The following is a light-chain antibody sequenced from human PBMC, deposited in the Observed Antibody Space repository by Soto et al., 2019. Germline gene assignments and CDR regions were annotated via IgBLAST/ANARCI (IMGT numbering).Light chain of an antibody. V-gene: IGKV1-8*01. J-gene: IGKJ1*01. CDR2: GAS. CDR1: QSISNY. Sequence: AIRMTQSPSSFSASTGDRVTISCRASQSISNYLAWYQQKPGEAPKLLIYGASTLQSGVPSKFSGSGSGTEFTLTISCLQSEDFATYYCQQYYNNPRTFGQGTKVDVK. CDR3: QQYYNNPRT.